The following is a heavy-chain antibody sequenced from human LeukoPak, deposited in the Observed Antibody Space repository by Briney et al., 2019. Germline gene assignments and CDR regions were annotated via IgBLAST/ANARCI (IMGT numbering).Heavy chain of an antibody. CDR3: AKDYSESRVADVFFEY. Sequence: PGGSLRLSCAASGLTFSDYAMSWFRQAPGKGLEWVSGITSGFTPHYADPVKGRFTISRDNSKNTFHLQLNSLRAEDTAVYYCAKDYSESRVADVFFEYWGQGTLVTVSS. V-gene: IGHV3-23*01. CDR1: GLTFSDYA. CDR2: ITSGFTP. D-gene: IGHD2-15*01. J-gene: IGHJ4*02.